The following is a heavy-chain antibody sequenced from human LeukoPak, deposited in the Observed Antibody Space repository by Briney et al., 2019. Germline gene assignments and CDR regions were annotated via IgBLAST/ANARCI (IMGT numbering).Heavy chain of an antibody. Sequence: GGSPRLSCAASGFIFENYAMHWVRQAPGKGLEWVSGINWNSGTIAYGDSMRGRFTISRDNSKNTLYLQMNSLRAEDTAVYYCAKEAELRSGGLHYYYYMDVWGKGTTVTVSS. V-gene: IGHV3-9*01. CDR3: AKEAELRSGGLHYYYYMDV. CDR1: GFIFENYA. J-gene: IGHJ6*03. D-gene: IGHD5-12*01. CDR2: INWNSGTI.